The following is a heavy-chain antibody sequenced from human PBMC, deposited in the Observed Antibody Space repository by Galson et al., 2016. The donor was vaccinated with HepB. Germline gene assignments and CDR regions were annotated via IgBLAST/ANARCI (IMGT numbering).Heavy chain of an antibody. D-gene: IGHD1-26*01. CDR1: GFTFSSYA. CDR3: ARDRPRDFFWSGSYAGFDY. Sequence: SLRLSCAASGFTFSSYAMSWVRQAPGKGLEWVSTICGRCGDVDYADSVKGRFTISRDNAKNSLYLQMNSLRAEDMAVYYCARDRPRDFFWSGSYAGFDYWGQGTLVTVSS. CDR2: ICGRCGDV. V-gene: IGHV3-21*01. J-gene: IGHJ4*02.